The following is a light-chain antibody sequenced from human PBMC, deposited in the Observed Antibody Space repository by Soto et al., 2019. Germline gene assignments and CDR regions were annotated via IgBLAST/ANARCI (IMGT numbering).Light chain of an antibody. CDR2: GDN. Sequence: QSVLTQPPSASGTPGQRVTVSCSGSRSSIGSNFVCWYQQLPGTAPRLLLSGDNTRPSGVPDRFSGSRSGTSASLAITGLQAEDEADYYCQTFDSSLTISWVFGGGTKLTVL. V-gene: IGLV1-44*01. J-gene: IGLJ3*02. CDR3: QTFDSSLTISWV. CDR1: RSSIGSNF.